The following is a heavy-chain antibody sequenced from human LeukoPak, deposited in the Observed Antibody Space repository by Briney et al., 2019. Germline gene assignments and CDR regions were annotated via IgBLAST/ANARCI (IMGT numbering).Heavy chain of an antibody. CDR2: ISGSGGST. CDR3: AKVGHGYSSIPLLDY. V-gene: IGHV3-23*01. J-gene: IGHJ4*02. Sequence: GGSLRLSCAASGFTFSSYAMSGVRQAPGKGLEWVSAISGSGGSTYYADSVKGRFTISRDNSKNTLYLQMNSLRAEDTAVYYCAKVGHGYSSIPLLDYWGQGNLVTVSS. D-gene: IGHD6-13*01. CDR1: GFTFSSYA.